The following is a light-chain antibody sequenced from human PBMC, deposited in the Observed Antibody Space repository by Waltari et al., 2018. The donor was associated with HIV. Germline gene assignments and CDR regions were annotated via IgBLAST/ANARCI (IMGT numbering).Light chain of an antibody. CDR3: QVWDTSSDHVI. CDR1: NIGSNN. V-gene: IGLV3-21*02. CDR2: DYT. Sequence: SFVLTQPPSASVAPGQTARLSCGGHNIGSNNVHWYQQKPGQAPVVVVHDYTDRPSGIPERFSGSNSGNTATLTISRVEVGDEADYHCQVWDTSSDHVIFGGGTKLTVL. J-gene: IGLJ2*01.